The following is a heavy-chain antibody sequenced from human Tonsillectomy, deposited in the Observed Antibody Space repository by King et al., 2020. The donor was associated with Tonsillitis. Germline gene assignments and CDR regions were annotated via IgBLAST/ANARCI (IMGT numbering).Heavy chain of an antibody. CDR3: ARHGRSAIGTGFVDY. V-gene: IGHV4-59*08. J-gene: IGHJ4*02. D-gene: IGHD3-10*01. CDR1: GGSINDNY. Sequence: VQLQESGPGLVKPSETLSLTCTVSGGSINDNYWSWIRQPPGKGLEYIGNIYSSGSTNYNPSLKSRVTISVDTSKSLFSLKLISVTAADTAVYYCARHGRSAIGTGFVDYWGQGALVTVSS. CDR2: IYSSGST.